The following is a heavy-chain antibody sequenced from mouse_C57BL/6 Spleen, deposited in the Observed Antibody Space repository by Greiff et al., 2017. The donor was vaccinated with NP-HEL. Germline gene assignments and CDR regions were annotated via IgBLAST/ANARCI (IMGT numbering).Heavy chain of an antibody. Sequence: QVQLQQPGAKLVKPGASVKLSCKASGYTFTSYWMHWVKQRPGQGLEWIGMIHPNSGSTNYNEKFKSKATLTVDKSSSTAYMQLSSLTSEDSAVYYCARGLGRWFAYWGQGTLVTVSA. CDR3: ARGLGRWFAY. D-gene: IGHD4-1*01. CDR1: GYTFTSYW. J-gene: IGHJ3*01. CDR2: IHPNSGST. V-gene: IGHV1-64*01.